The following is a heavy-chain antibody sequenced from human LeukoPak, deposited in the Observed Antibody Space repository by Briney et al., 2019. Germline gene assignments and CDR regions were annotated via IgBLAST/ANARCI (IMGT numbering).Heavy chain of an antibody. CDR3: AREQAQRWLRVELDTGFDP. CDR1: GYTFTRYY. V-gene: IGHV1-2*02. Sequence: ASVKVSCKASGYTFTRYYMHWVRQAPGQGLEWMGWINPNSGGTNYAQKFQGRVTMTRDTSISTAYMELSRLRSDDTAVYYCAREQAQRWLRVELDTGFDPWGQGTLVTVSS. D-gene: IGHD5-24*01. CDR2: INPNSGGT. J-gene: IGHJ5*02.